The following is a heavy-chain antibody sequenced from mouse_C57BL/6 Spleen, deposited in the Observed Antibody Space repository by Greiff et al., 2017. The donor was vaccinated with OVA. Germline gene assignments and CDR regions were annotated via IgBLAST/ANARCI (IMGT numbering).Heavy chain of an antibody. J-gene: IGHJ1*03. D-gene: IGHD4-1*02. CDR1: GYTFTNYW. CDR2: IYPGGGYT. CDR3: ARSQLGQGYFDV. Sequence: QVQLQQSGAELVRPGTSVKMSCKASGYTFTNYWIGWAKQRPGHGLEWIGDIYPGGGYTNYNEKFKGKATLTADKPSSTAYMQFSSLTSEDSAIYYCARSQLGQGYFDVWGTGTTVTVSS. V-gene: IGHV1-63*01.